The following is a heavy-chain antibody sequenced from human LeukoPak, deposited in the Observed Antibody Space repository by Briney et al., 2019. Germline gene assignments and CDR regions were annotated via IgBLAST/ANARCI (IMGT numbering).Heavy chain of an antibody. CDR1: GFTFSTYG. Sequence: WGTLRLSCAASGFTFSTYGMTWVRQVPGKGLEWVAHIKQDGSEKYYVDSLKGRFTVSRDNGKNSLYLQLNSLRAEDMAVYYCARVHCTSPSCWGALYIDYWGQGTLVIVSS. V-gene: IGHV3-7*01. J-gene: IGHJ4*02. D-gene: IGHD2-2*01. CDR3: ARVHCTSPSCWGALYIDY. CDR2: IKQDGSEK.